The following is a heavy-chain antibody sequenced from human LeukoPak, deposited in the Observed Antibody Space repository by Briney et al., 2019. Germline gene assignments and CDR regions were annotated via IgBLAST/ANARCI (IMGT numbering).Heavy chain of an antibody. CDR1: GFTFSSYW. J-gene: IGHJ5*01. CDR2: INTDGSST. CDR3: ARQTYDGGWFDY. V-gene: IGHV3-74*01. D-gene: IGHD4-23*01. Sequence: GGSLRLSCAASGFTFSSYWMDWVRQAPGKGLVWVSRINTDGSSTSYGDSVKGRFTISRDNAKNTLYLQMNSLRVEDTAVYYCARQTYDGGWFDYWGQEVVVTVSS.